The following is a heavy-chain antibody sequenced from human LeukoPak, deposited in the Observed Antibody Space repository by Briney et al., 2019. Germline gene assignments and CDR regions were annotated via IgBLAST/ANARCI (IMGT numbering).Heavy chain of an antibody. Sequence: KTSETLSLTCAVSGDSFSSHYWTRIRQPPGRGLEWIGYISYIGTTNYNPSLKSRVTISIDTSKNQFSLKLSSVTTADTAVYYCARDLVTVTKGFDIWVLGTMVSVSS. CDR1: GDSFSSHY. V-gene: IGHV4-59*11. CDR2: ISYIGTT. J-gene: IGHJ3*02. D-gene: IGHD4-17*01. CDR3: ARDLVTVTKGFDI.